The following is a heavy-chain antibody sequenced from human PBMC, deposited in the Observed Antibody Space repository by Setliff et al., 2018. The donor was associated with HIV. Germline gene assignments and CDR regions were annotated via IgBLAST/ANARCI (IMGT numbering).Heavy chain of an antibody. CDR3: ARDWEEYSSHSGAFDI. Sequence: PSETLSLTCTVSGGSISSSNYYWGWIRQPPGKGLEWIGSSYYSETTYYNPSLKSRVTISVDTSKNQFSLKLGSVTAEDTAVYYCARDWEEYSSHSGAFDIWGQGTTVTVSS. V-gene: IGHV4-39*07. D-gene: IGHD6-13*01. CDR2: SYYSETT. CDR1: GGSISSSNYY. J-gene: IGHJ3*02.